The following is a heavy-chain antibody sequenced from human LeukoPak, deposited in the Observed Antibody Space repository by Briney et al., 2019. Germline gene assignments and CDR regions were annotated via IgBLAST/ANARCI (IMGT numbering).Heavy chain of an antibody. CDR1: GYTFTGYY. J-gene: IGHJ4*02. CDR2: INPNSGGT. CDR3: ARAAPTYCSGGSCYVFDY. V-gene: IGHV1-2*04. D-gene: IGHD2-15*01. Sequence: GASVKVSCKASGYTFTGYYMHWVRQAPGQGLEWMGWINPNSGGTNYAQKFQGWVTMTRDTSISTAYMELSRLRSDDTAVYYCARAAPTYCSGGSCYVFDYWGQGTLVTVSS.